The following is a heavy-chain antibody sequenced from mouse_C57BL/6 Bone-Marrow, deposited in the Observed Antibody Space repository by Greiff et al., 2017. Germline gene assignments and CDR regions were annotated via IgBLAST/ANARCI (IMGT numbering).Heavy chain of an antibody. CDR1: GFSLTSYG. V-gene: IGHV2-2*01. J-gene: IGHJ4*01. CDR2: IWSGGST. CDR3: ARNGVRAMDY. Sequence: VKLQESGPGLVQPSQRLSITCTVSGFSLTSYGVHWVRQSPGKGLEWLGVIWSGGSTDDNAAFISRLSISKDNSTSQVFFKMNSLQADDTAIYYCARNGVRAMDYWGQGTSVTVSS.